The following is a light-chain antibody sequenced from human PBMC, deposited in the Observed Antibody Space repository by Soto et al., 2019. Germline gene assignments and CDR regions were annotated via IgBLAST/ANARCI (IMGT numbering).Light chain of an antibody. J-gene: IGKJ1*01. Sequence: EVVMTQSPATLSVSPGEGVTLSCRASQSVNIYLAWYQQKPGQAPRLLIFGASGRATGIPDRFSGSGSGTDFTLTISRLEPEDFAVYYCQQYGSLSWTFGQGTKVDIK. CDR3: QQYGSLSWT. CDR1: QSVNIY. V-gene: IGKV3-20*01. CDR2: GAS.